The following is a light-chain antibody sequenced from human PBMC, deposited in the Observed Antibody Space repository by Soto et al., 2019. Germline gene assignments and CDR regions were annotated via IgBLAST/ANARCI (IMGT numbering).Light chain of an antibody. Sequence: QSVLTQPASMSGSPGQSITISCTGTSSDVGGYDYVSWYQQHPGKAPKLMIYDVTNRPSGVSNRFSGSKSGNTASLTISGLQAEDEADYYCISYASINTYVFGTGTKVTVL. CDR3: ISYASINTYV. CDR2: DVT. V-gene: IGLV2-14*01. J-gene: IGLJ1*01. CDR1: SSDVGGYDY.